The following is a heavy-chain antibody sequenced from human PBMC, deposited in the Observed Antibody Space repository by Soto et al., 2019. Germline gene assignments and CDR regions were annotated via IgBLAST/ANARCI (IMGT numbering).Heavy chain of an antibody. CDR3: ARDQSGSSGWWAY. Sequence: QVQRVESGGGVVQPGRSLRLSCAASGFTFSSYGMHWVRQAPGKGLEWVAVIWYDGSNKYYADSVKGRFTISRDNSKNTLYLQMNSLRAEDTAVYYCARDQSGSSGWWAYWGQGTLVTVSS. CDR2: IWYDGSNK. J-gene: IGHJ4*02. CDR1: GFTFSSYG. D-gene: IGHD6-19*01. V-gene: IGHV3-33*01.